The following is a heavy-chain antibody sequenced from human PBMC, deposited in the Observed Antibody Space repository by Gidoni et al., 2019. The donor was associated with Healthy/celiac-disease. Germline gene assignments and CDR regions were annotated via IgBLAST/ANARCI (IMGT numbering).Heavy chain of an antibody. CDR3: ARVKVGATPGYYYYYMDV. J-gene: IGHJ6*03. V-gene: IGHV4-59*01. D-gene: IGHD1-26*01. CDR1: GGSISSYY. CDR2: IYYSGST. Sequence: QVQLQESGPGLVKPSETLSLTCTVPGGSISSYYWSWIRQPPGKGLEWIGYIYYSGSTNYNPSLKSRVTISVDTSKNQFSLKLSSVTAADTAVYYCARVKVGATPGYYYYYMDVWGKGTTVTVSS.